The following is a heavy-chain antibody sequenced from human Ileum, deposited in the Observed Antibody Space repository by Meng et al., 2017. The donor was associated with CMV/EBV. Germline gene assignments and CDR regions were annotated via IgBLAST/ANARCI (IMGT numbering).Heavy chain of an antibody. Sequence: QVPLQESGPGLVKPSQTLSPTCSVSGDSTTDYWGWIRQPPGKGLEWIGSISYSGTTYYNPSLKSRLTVSLDTSKTQFSLMLTSVTAADTAVYYCARDMSIRWFYYWGQGTLVTVSS. V-gene: IGHV4-39*07. CDR1: GDSTTDY. CDR3: ARDMSIRWFYY. CDR2: ISYSGTT. D-gene: IGHD3-3*02. J-gene: IGHJ4*02.